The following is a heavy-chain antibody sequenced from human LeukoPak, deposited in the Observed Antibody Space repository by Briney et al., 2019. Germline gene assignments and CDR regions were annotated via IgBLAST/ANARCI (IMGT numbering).Heavy chain of an antibody. Sequence: GGSLRLSCAASEFSVGSNYMTWVRQAPGKGLEWVSLIYSGGSTYYADSVKGRFTISRDNSKNTLYLQMNSLRAEDTAVYYCARDVYYYYYMDVWGKGTTVTVSS. CDR2: IYSGGST. J-gene: IGHJ6*03. CDR1: EFSVGSNY. V-gene: IGHV3-66*01. CDR3: ARDVYYYYYMDV.